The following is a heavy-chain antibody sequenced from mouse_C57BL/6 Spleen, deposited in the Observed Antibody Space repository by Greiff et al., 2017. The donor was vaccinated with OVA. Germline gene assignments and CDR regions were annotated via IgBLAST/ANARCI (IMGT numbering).Heavy chain of an antibody. V-gene: IGHV1-9*01. Sequence: VQLQQSGAELMKPGASVKLSCKATGYTFTGYWIEWVKQRPGHGLEWIGEILPGSGSTNYNEKFKGKATFTADTSSNTAYMQLSSLTTEDSAIYYCARTAYYYGSTLYAMDYWGQGTSVTVSS. D-gene: IGHD1-1*01. J-gene: IGHJ4*01. CDR1: GYTFTGYW. CDR3: ARTAYYYGSTLYAMDY. CDR2: ILPGSGST.